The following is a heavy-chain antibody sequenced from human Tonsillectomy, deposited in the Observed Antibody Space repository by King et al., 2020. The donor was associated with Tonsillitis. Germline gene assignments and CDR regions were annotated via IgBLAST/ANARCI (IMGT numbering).Heavy chain of an antibody. CDR3: AKDMNYYDSSDRYFDF. Sequence: QLQESGPGLVKPSETLSLTCAVSGCSISTGYYWGWIRQPPGKGLEWIGSFYHSGTTYYTPSLKSRVTISVDTSRNQFSLKLNSVTAADTAVYYCAKDMNYYDSSDRYFDFWGRGTLVTVSS. CDR1: GCSISTGYY. CDR2: FYHSGTT. D-gene: IGHD3-22*01. J-gene: IGHJ2*01. V-gene: IGHV4-38-2*01.